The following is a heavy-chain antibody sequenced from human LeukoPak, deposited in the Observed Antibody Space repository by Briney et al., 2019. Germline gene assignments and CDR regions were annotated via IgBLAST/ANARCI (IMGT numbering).Heavy chain of an antibody. V-gene: IGHV3-20*04. J-gene: IGHJ6*03. CDR3: ARVSYPVMYYYYHMDV. Sequence: PGGSLRLSCAASGFTFDDYGMSWVRQAPGKGLEWVSGINWNGGSTGYADSVKGRFTISRDNAENSLYLQMNSLRAEDTALYYCARVSYPVMYYYYHMDVWGKGTTVTISS. CDR1: GFTFDDYG. CDR2: INWNGGST. D-gene: IGHD3-16*01.